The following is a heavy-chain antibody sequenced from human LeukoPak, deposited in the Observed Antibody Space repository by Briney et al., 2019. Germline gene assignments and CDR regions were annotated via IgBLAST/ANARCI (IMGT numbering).Heavy chain of an antibody. CDR3: ARDTNEEYSSSSDGLAV. Sequence: SVKVSCKASGGNFGNYVIHWVRQAPGQGLEWMGRITPFFGVANYAQTFQDRVTFTADKITNTAYMQISSQKSEDTAVYFCARDTNEEYSSSSDGLAVWGQGTTVTVSS. CDR1: GGNFGNYV. V-gene: IGHV1-69*04. CDR2: ITPFFGVA. D-gene: IGHD6-6*01. J-gene: IGHJ6*02.